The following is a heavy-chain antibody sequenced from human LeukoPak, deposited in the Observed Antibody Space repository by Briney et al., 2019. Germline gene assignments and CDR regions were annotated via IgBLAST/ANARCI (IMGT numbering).Heavy chain of an antibody. J-gene: IGHJ4*02. V-gene: IGHV4-34*01. CDR3: AREGPLYYYGSGSYYARGDY. CDR1: GGSFSGYY. CDR2: INHSGRT. D-gene: IGHD3-10*01. Sequence: PSETLSLTCAVYGGSFSGYYWSWIRQPPGKGLEWIGEINHSGRTNYNPSLKSRVTISVDTSKNQFSLKLSSVTAADTAVYYCAREGPLYYYGSGSYYARGDYWGQGTLVTVSS.